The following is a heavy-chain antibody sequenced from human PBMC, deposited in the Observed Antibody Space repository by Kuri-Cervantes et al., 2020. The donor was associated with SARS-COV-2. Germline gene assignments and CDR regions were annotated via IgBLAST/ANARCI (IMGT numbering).Heavy chain of an antibody. Sequence: VKVSCKASGYTFTSYGISWVRQAPGQGLEWMGWISAYNGNTNYAQKLQGRVTMTTDTSTSTAYMELRSLRSDDTAVYYCARGVDSSGWYNPFDYWGQGTLVTVSS. J-gene: IGHJ4*02. CDR2: ISAYNGNT. CDR1: GYTFTSYG. CDR3: ARGVDSSGWYNPFDY. D-gene: IGHD6-19*01. V-gene: IGHV1-18*01.